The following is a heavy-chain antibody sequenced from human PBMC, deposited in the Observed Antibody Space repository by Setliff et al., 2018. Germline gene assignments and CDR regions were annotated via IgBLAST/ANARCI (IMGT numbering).Heavy chain of an antibody. J-gene: IGHJ4*02. CDR2: VYYSGTT. D-gene: IGHD6-19*01. CDR1: GGSISTYY. V-gene: IGHV4-59*08. CDR3: ARKVEQWLTPHFDQ. Sequence: SETLSLTCTVSGGSISTYYWSWIRQPPGKGLEFIGYVYYSGTTNYDPSLKSRVTMSVDTSKNQFSLKLSSVTAADTAVYYCARKVEQWLTPHFDQWGQGTLVTVSS.